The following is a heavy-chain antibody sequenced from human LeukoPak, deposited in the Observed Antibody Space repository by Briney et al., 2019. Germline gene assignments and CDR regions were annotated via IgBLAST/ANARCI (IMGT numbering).Heavy chain of an antibody. J-gene: IGHJ4*02. V-gene: IGHV3-21*01. D-gene: IGHD2-2*01. CDR1: GFTFSSYS. Sequence: PGGSLRLSCAASGFTFSSYSMNWVRQAPGKGLEWVSSISSSSSYIYYADSVKGRFTISRDNAKNSLYLQMNSLRAEDTAVFYCARALPAASHTSFDYWGQGTLVTVSS. CDR3: ARALPAASHTSFDY. CDR2: ISSSSSYI.